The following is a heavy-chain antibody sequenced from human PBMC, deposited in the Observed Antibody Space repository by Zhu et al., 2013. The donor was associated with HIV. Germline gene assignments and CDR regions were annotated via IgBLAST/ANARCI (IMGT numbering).Heavy chain of an antibody. CDR3: ARDPSTRYYTDV. V-gene: IGHV1-2*02. CDR2: LNPKDGQT. Sequence: QVQLVQSGAEMRNPGTSVKVSCNTSGYTFKDYYIHWVRQAPGQGLEWMGWLNPKDGQTKYAQKFQDRVTMTSDTSITTAFMELRSLTSDDTAVYYCARDPSTRYYTDVWGKGTTVIVSS. J-gene: IGHJ6*03. D-gene: IGHD3-9*01. CDR1: GYTFKDYY.